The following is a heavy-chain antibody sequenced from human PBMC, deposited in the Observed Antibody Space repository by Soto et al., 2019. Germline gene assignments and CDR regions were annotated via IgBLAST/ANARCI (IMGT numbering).Heavy chain of an antibody. D-gene: IGHD3-3*02. CDR2: ISHSGNA. Sequence: SETLSLTCAVSGDSINSSDCWNWVRQPPGKGLEWIGQISHSGNANYNPSLTSRVTISVDKSKNHFSLKLTSVTDADTAVYYCAARHFWSGPWTARRLDYWGQGTLVTVSP. V-gene: IGHV4-4*02. CDR1: GDSINSSDC. CDR3: AARHFWSGPWTARRLDY. J-gene: IGHJ4*02.